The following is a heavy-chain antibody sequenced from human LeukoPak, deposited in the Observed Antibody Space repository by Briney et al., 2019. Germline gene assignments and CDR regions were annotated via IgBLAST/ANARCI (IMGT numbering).Heavy chain of an antibody. CDR1: GFTVSTYA. V-gene: IGHV3-23*01. CDR3: ATLSYEYYHSRVLQIS. D-gene: IGHD3-22*01. CDR2: IRGNNDTT. J-gene: IGHJ4*02. Sequence: GGSLRLSCAPSGFTVSTYALSWVRQAPGEGREWVSAIRGNNDTTYYAYSVKGRCTISSDNAKNAVHLQMNSPSAEDTAVYYGATLSYEYYHSRVLQISWGQGALVTVSS.